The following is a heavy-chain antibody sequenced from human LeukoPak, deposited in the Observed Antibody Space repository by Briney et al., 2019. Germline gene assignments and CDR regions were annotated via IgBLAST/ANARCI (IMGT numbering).Heavy chain of an antibody. D-gene: IGHD3-10*01. J-gene: IGHJ3*02. V-gene: IGHV3-23*01. Sequence: GGSLRLSCAASGFTFGSYAMNWVRQAPGKGLEWVSAISGSGGTTYYADSVNGRFTISRANPKHTPFLQITSPRADDTAVYYCAKDRELWFGELLLDIWGQGTLVTVSS. CDR3: AKDRELWFGELLLDI. CDR1: GFTFGSYA. CDR2: ISGSGGTT.